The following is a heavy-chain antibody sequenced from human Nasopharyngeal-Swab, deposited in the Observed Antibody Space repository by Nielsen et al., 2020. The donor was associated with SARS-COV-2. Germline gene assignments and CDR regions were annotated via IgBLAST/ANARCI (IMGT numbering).Heavy chain of an antibody. D-gene: IGHD2-2*01. CDR2: ISATGNTV. Sequence: GESLKISCAASGFTFSDYYMTWVRQAPGKGLDWVSYISATGNTVYYADSVKGRFTISRDNAKNSLYLQMNSLRSEDTAVYYCARVVPAALGGMDVWGQGTTVTVSS. V-gene: IGHV3-11*01. J-gene: IGHJ6*02. CDR1: GFTFSDYY. CDR3: ARVVPAALGGMDV.